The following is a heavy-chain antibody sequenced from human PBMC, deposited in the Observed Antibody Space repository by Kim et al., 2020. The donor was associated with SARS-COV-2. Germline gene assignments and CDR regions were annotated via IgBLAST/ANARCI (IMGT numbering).Heavy chain of an antibody. D-gene: IGHD2-2*01. V-gene: IGHV4-30-4*01. CDR1: GGSISSGDYY. Sequence: SETLSLTCTVSGGSISSGDYYWSWIRQPPGKGLEWIGYIYYSGSTYYNPSLKSRVTISVDTSKNQFSLKLSSVTAADTAVYYCARGRTIVVVPAAIGSYNWFDPWGQGTLVTVSS. J-gene: IGHJ5*02. CDR2: IYYSGST. CDR3: ARGRTIVVVPAAIGSYNWFDP.